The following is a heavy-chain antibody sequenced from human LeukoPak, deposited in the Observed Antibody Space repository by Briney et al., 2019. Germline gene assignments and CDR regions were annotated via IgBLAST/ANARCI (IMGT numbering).Heavy chain of an antibody. CDR3: ARAGGYSGSYYEFDY. V-gene: IGHV4-38-2*01. CDR2: IYHSGST. J-gene: IGHJ4*02. CDR1: GYSISSGYY. D-gene: IGHD1-26*01. Sequence: SETLSLTCAVSGYSISSGYYWGWIRPPPGKGLEWIGTIYHSGSTYYHPSLKSRVTISVDTSKNQFSLKLSSVTAADTAVYYCARAGGYSGSYYEFDYWGQGTLVTVSS.